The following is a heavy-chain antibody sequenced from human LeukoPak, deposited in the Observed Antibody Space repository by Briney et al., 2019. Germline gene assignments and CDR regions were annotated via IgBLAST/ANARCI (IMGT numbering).Heavy chain of an antibody. D-gene: IGHD1-26*01. CDR1: GYTFTGHY. V-gene: IGHV1-2*02. CDR2: INPASSGT. Sequence: AASVKVSCKASGYTFTGHYIHWVRQAPGQGLEWVGWINPASSGTNFAQKFQGSVTMTWDTSTSTAHMELSNLTPDDAAVFYCARQLGNYYRAFDYWGQGTLVTVSS. CDR3: ARQLGNYYRAFDY. J-gene: IGHJ4*02.